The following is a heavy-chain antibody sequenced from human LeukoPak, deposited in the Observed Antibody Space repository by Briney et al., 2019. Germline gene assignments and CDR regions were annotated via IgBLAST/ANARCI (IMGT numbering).Heavy chain of an antibody. CDR2: ISSSGSTI. CDR3: ASRMVRGVDY. CDR1: GFTFSSYE. J-gene: IGHJ4*02. Sequence: GGSLRLSCAASGFTFSSYEMNWVRQAPGKGLEWVSYISSSGSTIYYADSVKGRFTISRDNAKNSLYLQMNSLRAEDTAVYYCASRMVRGVDYWGQGTLVTVSS. D-gene: IGHD3-10*01. V-gene: IGHV3-48*03.